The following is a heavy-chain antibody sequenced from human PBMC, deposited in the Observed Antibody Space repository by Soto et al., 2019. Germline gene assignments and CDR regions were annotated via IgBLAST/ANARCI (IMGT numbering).Heavy chain of an antibody. V-gene: IGHV3-30*18. D-gene: IGHD6-19*01. CDR3: AKGAGSGWTGFDY. CDR2: ISYDGSNK. CDR1: GFTFSSYG. J-gene: IGHJ4*02. Sequence: GGSLRLSCAASGFTFSSYGMHWVRQAPGKGLEWVAVISYDGSNKYYADSVKGRFTISRDNSKNTLYLQMNSLRAEDTAVYYCAKGAGSGWTGFDYWGKGTLVTVSS.